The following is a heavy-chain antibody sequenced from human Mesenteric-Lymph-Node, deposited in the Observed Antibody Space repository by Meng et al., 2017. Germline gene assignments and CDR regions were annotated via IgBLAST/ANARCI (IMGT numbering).Heavy chain of an antibody. J-gene: IGHJ4*02. D-gene: IGHD3-10*01. CDR1: GYTFTSYY. Sequence: ASVKVSCKASGYTFTSYYIHWVRQAPGQGLEWMGIINPSGGSTTYAQKFQGRVTMTSDTSTSTVYMELSSLNSEDTAVYSCARAGSSTSPPRDYWGQGTLVTVYS. V-gene: IGHV1-46*01. CDR3: ARAGSSTSPPRDY. CDR2: INPSGGST.